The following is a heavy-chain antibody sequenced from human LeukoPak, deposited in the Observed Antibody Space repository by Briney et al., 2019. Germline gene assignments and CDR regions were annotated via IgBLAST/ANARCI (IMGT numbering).Heavy chain of an antibody. D-gene: IGHD3-10*01. CDR3: ARGRSITILRGVAISDGFDL. J-gene: IGHJ3*01. V-gene: IGHV3-21*06. CDR2: IATSTNYR. Sequence: PGGSLRLSCAASGVTFSTYAMNWVRQAPGQGLEWVSSIATSTNYRYYAGSLKGRFTISRDNAKNSLYLHMNGLRPEDTAVYYCARGRSITILRGVAISDGFDLWGQGTKVTVS. CDR1: GVTFSTYA.